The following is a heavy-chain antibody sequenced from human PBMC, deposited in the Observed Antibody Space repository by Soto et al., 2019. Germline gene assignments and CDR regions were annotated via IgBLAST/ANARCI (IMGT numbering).Heavy chain of an antibody. CDR2: IYYSGST. CDR3: ATYYYGSGSSKNNWFDP. V-gene: IGHV4-59*01. Sequence: PSETLSLTCTVSGGSISSYYWRWIRQPPGKGLEWIGYIYYSGSTNYNPSLKSRVTISVDTSKNQFSLKLSSVTAADTAVYFCATYYYGSGSSKNNWFDPWGQGTLVTVSS. CDR1: GGSISSYY. J-gene: IGHJ5*02. D-gene: IGHD3-10*01.